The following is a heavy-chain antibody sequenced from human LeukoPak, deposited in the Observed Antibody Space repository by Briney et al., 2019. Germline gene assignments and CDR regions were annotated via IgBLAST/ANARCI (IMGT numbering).Heavy chain of an antibody. CDR3: ARPLAATGKDRFDP. CDR1: GGSITSIYYY. J-gene: IGHJ5*02. V-gene: IGHV4-39*07. CDR2: ISYSEST. D-gene: IGHD6-13*01. Sequence: SETLSLTCTVSGGSITSIYYYWGWIRQPPGKGLEWIGSISYSESTYYNPSLKSRVTISLDTSTNQFSLKLSSVTAADTAVYYCARPLAATGKDRFDPWGQGTLVTVSS.